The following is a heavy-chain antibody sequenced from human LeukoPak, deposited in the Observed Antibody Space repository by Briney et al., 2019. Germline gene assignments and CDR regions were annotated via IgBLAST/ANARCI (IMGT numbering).Heavy chain of an antibody. CDR2: IYNSGST. D-gene: IGHD1-26*01. CDR3: TRDRELGF. J-gene: IGHJ4*02. Sequence: SETLSLTCTVSGGSISIFYWNWIRQPPGKGLEWIGSIYNSGSTTYNPSLKSRVTISGDTFKNQFSLKLTSVTAADTAVYYCTRDRELGFWGQGTLVTVSS. V-gene: IGHV4-59*01. CDR1: GGSISIFY.